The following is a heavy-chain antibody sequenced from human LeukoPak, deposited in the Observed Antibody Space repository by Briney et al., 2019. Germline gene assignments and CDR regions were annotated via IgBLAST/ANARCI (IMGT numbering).Heavy chain of an antibody. D-gene: IGHD3-22*01. CDR1: GYTFTGYY. Sequence: ASVRVSCKASGYTFTGYYLHWARQAPGQGLEWMGWINPNSGGTNYAQKFQGRVTMTRDTSISTAYMELSRLRSDDTAVYYCARGESHITLIVVVQRKFDPWGQGTLVTVSS. CDR3: ARGESHITLIVVVQRKFDP. J-gene: IGHJ5*02. CDR2: INPNSGGT. V-gene: IGHV1-2*02.